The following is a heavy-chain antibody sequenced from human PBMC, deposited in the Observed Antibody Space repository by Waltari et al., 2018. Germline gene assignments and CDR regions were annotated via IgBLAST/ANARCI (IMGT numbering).Heavy chain of an antibody. CDR1: GFTFSSYW. V-gene: IGHV3-7*01. CDR3: ARGSGEASGRVDY. J-gene: IGHJ4*02. D-gene: IGHD6-19*01. CDR2: RKQDGSEK. Sequence: EVQLVESGGGLVQPGGSLRLSCAASGFTFSSYWMSWVRQAPGKGLEWVANRKQDGSEKYYVDSVKGRFTISRDNAKNSLYLQMNSLRAEDTAVYYCARGSGEASGRVDYWGQGTLVTVSS.